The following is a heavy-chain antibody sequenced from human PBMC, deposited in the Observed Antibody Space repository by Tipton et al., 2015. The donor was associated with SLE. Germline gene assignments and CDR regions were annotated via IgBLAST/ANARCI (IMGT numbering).Heavy chain of an antibody. J-gene: IGHJ4*02. CDR2: ISAYNGNT. D-gene: IGHD3-3*01. Sequence: QSGAEVKKPGASVKVSCKASGYTFTSYGISWVRQAPGQGLEWMGWISAYNGNTNYAQKLQGRVTMTTDTSTSTAYMELRSLRSADTAVYYCARAPLDTIFGVVITPYFGYWGQGTLVTVSS. V-gene: IGHV1-18*01. CDR3: ARAPLDTIFGVVITPYFGY. CDR1: GYTFTSYG.